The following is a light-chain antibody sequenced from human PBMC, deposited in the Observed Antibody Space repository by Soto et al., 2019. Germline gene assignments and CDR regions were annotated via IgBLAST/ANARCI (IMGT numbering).Light chain of an antibody. J-gene: IGLJ1*01. CDR1: SSDVGGYNY. CDR2: EVS. V-gene: IGLV2-14*01. CDR3: SSYTSSSTPYA. Sequence: QSVLTQPASVSGSPGQSTTISCTGTSSDVGGYNYVSWYQQHPGKAPKLMIYEVSNRPSGVSNRFSGSKSGNTASLTISGLQAEDEADYYCSSYTSSSTPYAFGTGTKVTVL.